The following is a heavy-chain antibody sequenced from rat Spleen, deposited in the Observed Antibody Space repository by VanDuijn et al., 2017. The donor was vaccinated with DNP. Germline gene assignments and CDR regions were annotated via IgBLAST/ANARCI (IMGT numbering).Heavy chain of an antibody. CDR1: GYSITSNY. Sequence: EVQLQESGPGLVKPSQSLSLTCSVTGYSITSNYWAWIRKFPGNKMEWMGYISYSGTTNYNPSLKSRFSITRDTSKNQFFLKLNSVTTEDTATYYCARWSRYFDYWGQGVMVTVSS. J-gene: IGHJ2*01. V-gene: IGHV3-1*01. CDR3: ARWSRYFDY. CDR2: ISYSGTT.